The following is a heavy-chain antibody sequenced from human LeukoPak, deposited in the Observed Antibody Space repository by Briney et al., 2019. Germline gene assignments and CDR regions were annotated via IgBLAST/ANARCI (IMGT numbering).Heavy chain of an antibody. CDR2: IYYSGST. CDR3: ARDRTSSYLDY. CDR1: GGSVSSASYY. D-gene: IGHD1-1*01. Sequence: SETLSLTCTVSGGSVSSASYYWSWIRQPPGKGLEWIGYIYYSGSTNYNPSLKSRVTISVDMSKNQFSLKLSSVTAADTAVYYCARDRTSSYLDYWGQGTLVTVSS. J-gene: IGHJ4*02. V-gene: IGHV4-61*01.